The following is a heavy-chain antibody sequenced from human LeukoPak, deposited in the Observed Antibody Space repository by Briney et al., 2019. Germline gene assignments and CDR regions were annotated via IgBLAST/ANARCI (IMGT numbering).Heavy chain of an antibody. CDR2: INPSGGST. CDR1: GYTFTSYY. J-gene: IGHJ4*02. D-gene: IGHD1-20*01. V-gene: IGHV1-46*01. CDR3: ASAPYTWNVNNRWFDY. Sequence: GASVKVSCKASGYTFTSYYMHWVGQAAGQGVEGVGIINPSGGSTSYAQKFQGRVTMTRDTYTSTVYTQQSHLSTEDTAVSSCASAPYTWNVNNRWFDYWGQGTLLTVSS.